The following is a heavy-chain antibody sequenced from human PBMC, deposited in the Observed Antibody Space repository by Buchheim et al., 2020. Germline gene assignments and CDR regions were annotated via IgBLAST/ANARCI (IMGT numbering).Heavy chain of an antibody. D-gene: IGHD1-26*01. CDR2: IWYDGSNK. CDR3: ARDQFRGEVGYYGMDV. J-gene: IGHJ6*02. CDR1: GFTFSSYG. V-gene: IGHV3-33*01. Sequence: QVQLVESGGGVVQPGRSLRLSCAASGFTFSSYGMHWVRQAPGKGLEWVAVIWYDGSNKYYADSVKGRFTISRDNSKNTLYLQMNSLRAEDTAVYYCARDQFRGEVGYYGMDVWGQGTT.